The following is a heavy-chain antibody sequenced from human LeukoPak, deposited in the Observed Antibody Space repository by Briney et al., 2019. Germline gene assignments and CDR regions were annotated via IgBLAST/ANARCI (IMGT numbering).Heavy chain of an antibody. CDR1: GFTFSSNA. V-gene: IGHV3-30*18. CDR2: ISSDGSSK. D-gene: IGHD3-16*01. J-gene: IGHJ4*02. CDR3: VKDFGRVRGTPDC. Sequence: PGGSLRLSCAASGFTFSSNAMHLVRQAPCKGLEWVACISSDGSSKYYADSVKGRFTISRDDSKSILYLQMNGLRSEDTAVYYCVKDFGRVRGTPDCWGQGTLVTVSS.